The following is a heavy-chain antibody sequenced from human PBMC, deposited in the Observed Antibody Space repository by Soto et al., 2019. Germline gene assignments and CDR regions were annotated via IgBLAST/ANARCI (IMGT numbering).Heavy chain of an antibody. CDR2: MYSSGSV. CDR3: AREWSAFDY. D-gene: IGHD2-15*01. CDR1: GGSITPFK. Sequence: QVQLQESGPGLVKPSETLSLTCTVSGGSITPFKWSWIRQSPGKGLEWIGYMYSSGSVNYNPSLKSRVTISMDTSTNQYSLKLISATAADTAVYYCAREWSAFDYWGQGILVTVSS. V-gene: IGHV4-59*01. J-gene: IGHJ4*02.